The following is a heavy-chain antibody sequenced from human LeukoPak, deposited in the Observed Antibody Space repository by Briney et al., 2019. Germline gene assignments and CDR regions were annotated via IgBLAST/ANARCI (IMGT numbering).Heavy chain of an antibody. Sequence: PSETLSLTCTVFGDSVTGYYLNWVRQPPGKGLEWIGHIYKIGTTNYNPSLKSRLTISADTSKNQFSLKLRSVTAADTAVYYCVIGVGWQPDYWGQGAPVTVSS. CDR2: IYKIGTT. J-gene: IGHJ4*02. CDR3: VIGVGWQPDY. CDR1: GDSVTGYY. D-gene: IGHD2-15*01. V-gene: IGHV4-59*02.